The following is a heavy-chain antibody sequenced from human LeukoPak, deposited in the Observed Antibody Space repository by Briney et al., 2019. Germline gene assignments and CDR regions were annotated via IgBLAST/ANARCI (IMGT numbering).Heavy chain of an antibody. Sequence: GGSLRLSCAASGSTFSSYSMNWVRQAPGKGLEWVSSISSSSSYIYYADSVKGRFTISRDNAKNSLYLQMNSLRAEDTAVYYCARENAVDDFWSGYYTSYYGMDVWGQGTTVTVSS. J-gene: IGHJ6*02. CDR1: GSTFSSYS. V-gene: IGHV3-21*01. CDR2: ISSSSSYI. D-gene: IGHD3-3*01. CDR3: ARENAVDDFWSGYYTSYYGMDV.